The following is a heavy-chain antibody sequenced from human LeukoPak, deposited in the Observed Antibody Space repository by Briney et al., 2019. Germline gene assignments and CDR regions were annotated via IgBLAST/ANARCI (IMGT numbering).Heavy chain of an antibody. CDR2: IGTAGDT. CDR3: ARSSGYYYGSGSYYIPFDY. Sequence: GRCLSPSCAPSGFTFSSYDTHWVRQATGEGLEWVSAIGTAGDTYYPSSVKGRFTFSRENAQNSLYLQMNSLRAGDTAVYYCARSSGYYYGSGSYYIPFDYWGQGTLVTVSS. V-gene: IGHV3-13*01. D-gene: IGHD3-10*01. J-gene: IGHJ4*02. CDR1: GFTFSSYD.